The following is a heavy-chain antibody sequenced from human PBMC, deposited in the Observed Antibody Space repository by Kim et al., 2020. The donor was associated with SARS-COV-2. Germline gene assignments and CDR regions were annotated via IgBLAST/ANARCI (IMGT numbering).Heavy chain of an antibody. J-gene: IGHJ5*02. CDR3: VKGITAMVTGNWFDP. Sequence: DSVKGRFTISRDNSKNTLYLQMSSLRAEDTAVYYCVKGITAMVTGNWFDPWGQGTLVTVSS. D-gene: IGHD5-18*01. V-gene: IGHV3-64D*09.